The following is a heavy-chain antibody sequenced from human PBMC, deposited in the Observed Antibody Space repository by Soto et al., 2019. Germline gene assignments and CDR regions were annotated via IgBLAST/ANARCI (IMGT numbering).Heavy chain of an antibody. CDR1: GGSFSNYV. J-gene: IGHJ6*02. V-gene: IGHV1-69*01. D-gene: IGHD3-22*01. Sequence: QVHLVQSGAEVKKPGSSVKVSCKASGGSFSNYVVTWVRQAPGQGLEWVGAITPIFGTTNYAQKFYDRVTISADEDATTAYMELTSLRSDDTAVYYCAREDIVVYRIAYYGIDVWGQGTTVILTS. CDR3: AREDIVVYRIAYYGIDV. CDR2: ITPIFGTT.